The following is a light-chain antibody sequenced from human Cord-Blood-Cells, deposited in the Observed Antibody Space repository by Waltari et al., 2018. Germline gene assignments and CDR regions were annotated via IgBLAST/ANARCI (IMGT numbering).Light chain of an antibody. J-gene: IGKJ1*01. Sequence: EIVMTQSPATLSVSPGDRATLSCRASQSVSSNLAWYQQKPGQAPRPLIYGASTRATGIPARCSGSGSGTEFTLTISSLQSEDFAVYYCQQYNNWPPWTFGQGTKVEIK. CDR3: QQYNNWPPWT. CDR2: GAS. CDR1: QSVSSN. V-gene: IGKV3-15*01.